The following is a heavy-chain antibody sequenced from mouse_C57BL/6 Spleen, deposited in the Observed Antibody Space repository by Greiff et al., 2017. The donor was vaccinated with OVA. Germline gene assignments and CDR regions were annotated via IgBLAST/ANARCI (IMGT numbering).Heavy chain of an antibody. V-gene: IGHV1-64*01. J-gene: IGHJ2*01. CDR3: ARWELAYYFDY. CDR2: IHPNSGST. CDR1: GYTFTSYW. Sequence: QVQLQQPGAELVKPGASVKLSCKASGYTFTSYWMHWVKQRPGQGLEWIGMIHPNSGSTNYNEKFKSKATLTVDKSSSTAYMQLSSLTSEDSAVYYCARWELAYYFDYWGQGTTLTVSS. D-gene: IGHD4-1*01.